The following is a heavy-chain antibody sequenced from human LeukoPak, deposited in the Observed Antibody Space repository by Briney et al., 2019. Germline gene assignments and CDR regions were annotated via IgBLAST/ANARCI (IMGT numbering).Heavy chain of an antibody. CDR2: ISSSSYI. Sequence: GGSLRLSCAASGFTFSSYSMNWVRKAPGKGLEWVSSISSSSYIYYADSVKGRFTISRDNAKNSLYLQMNSLRAEDTAVYYCARGGSGWFENFDYWGQGTLVTVSS. D-gene: IGHD6-19*01. CDR1: GFTFSSYS. CDR3: ARGGSGWFENFDY. V-gene: IGHV3-21*01. J-gene: IGHJ4*02.